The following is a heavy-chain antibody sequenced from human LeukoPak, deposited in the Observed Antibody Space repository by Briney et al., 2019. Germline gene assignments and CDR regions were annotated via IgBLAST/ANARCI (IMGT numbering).Heavy chain of an antibody. CDR1: GYSFTTYG. CDR2: VSANNGDT. J-gene: IGHJ4*02. V-gene: IGHV1-18*01. CDR3: ARDWESGAHIITDH. D-gene: IGHD1-26*01. Sequence: PGASVKVSCKASGYSFTTYGISWLRQAPGQGLVWMGWVSANNGDTHFAQKFRDRVTLTTDTSTTTAYMELRSLTSDDTAVYYCARDWESGAHIITDHWGQGTLITVSS.